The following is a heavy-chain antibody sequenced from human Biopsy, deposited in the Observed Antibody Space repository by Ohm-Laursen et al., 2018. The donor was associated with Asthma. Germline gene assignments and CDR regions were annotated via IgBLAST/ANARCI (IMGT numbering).Heavy chain of an antibody. V-gene: IGHV1-69*01. D-gene: IGHD5-12*01. CDR1: GDSFSNYA. Sequence: GSSVKVSCKASGDSFSNYAISWVRQAPGQGLEWMGGLIPVLGTSDHAQMFEGRVTITADESTSTAYMELSSLSSEDTAVYYCARGYSGSERIVYYYSGLEVWGQGTTVTVSS. J-gene: IGHJ6*02. CDR2: LIPVLGTS. CDR3: ARGYSGSERIVYYYSGLEV.